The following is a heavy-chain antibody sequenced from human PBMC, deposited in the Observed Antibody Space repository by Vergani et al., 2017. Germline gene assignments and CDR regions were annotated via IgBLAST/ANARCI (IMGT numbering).Heavy chain of an antibody. CDR3: ARKRTTTPRYYYGSGSYFGGPYYYGMDV. D-gene: IGHD3-10*01. CDR2: INTGNGNT. V-gene: IGHV1-3*04. CDR1: GYTFTSYA. J-gene: IGHJ6*02. Sequence: QVQLVQSGAEVKKPGASVKVSCKASGYTFTSYAMHWVRQAPGQRLEWMGWINTGNGNTKYSQKFQGRVTITRDTSASTAYMELSSLRSEDTAVYYCARKRTTTPRYYYGSGSYFGGPYYYGMDVWGQGTTVTVSS.